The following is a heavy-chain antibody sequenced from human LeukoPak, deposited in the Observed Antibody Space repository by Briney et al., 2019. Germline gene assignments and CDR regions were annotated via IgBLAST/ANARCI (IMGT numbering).Heavy chain of an antibody. V-gene: IGHV3-7*04. D-gene: IGHD2-15*01. Sequence: GGSLRLSCAASGFTFSTYWMNWVRQAPGKGLEWVANIKQDGSEKYYVDSVKGRFTISRDNAKNSVYLQMNSLRAEDTAVYYCARARYCSGGSCYSSYYFDYWGQGTLVTVSP. CDR3: ARARYCSGGSCYSSYYFDY. CDR2: IKQDGSEK. CDR1: GFTFSTYW. J-gene: IGHJ4*02.